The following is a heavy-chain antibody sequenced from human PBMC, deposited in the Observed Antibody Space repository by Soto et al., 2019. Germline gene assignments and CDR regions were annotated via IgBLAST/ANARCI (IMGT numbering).Heavy chain of an antibody. CDR1: GDSVSSNSAA. V-gene: IGHV6-1*01. CDR3: ARDPYSSGWIRGYYYYYGMDV. D-gene: IGHD6-19*01. Sequence: KQSQTLSLTCAISGDSVSSNSAAWNWIRQSPSRGLEWLGRTYYRSKWYNDYAVSVKSRITINPDTSKNQFSLQLNSVTPEDTAVYYCARDPYSSGWIRGYYYYYGMDVWGQGTTVTVSS. CDR2: TYYRSKWYN. J-gene: IGHJ6*02.